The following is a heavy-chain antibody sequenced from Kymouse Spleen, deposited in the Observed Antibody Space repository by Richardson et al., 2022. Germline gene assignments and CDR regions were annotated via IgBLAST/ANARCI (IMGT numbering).Heavy chain of an antibody. CDR2: IKQDGSEK. CDR3: ARARITMVRGVDY. Sequence: EVQLVESGGGLVQPGGSLRLSCAASGFTFSSYWMSWVRQAPGKGLEWVANIKQDGSEKYYVDSVKGRFTISRDNAKNSLYLQMNSLRAEDTAVYYCARARITMVRGVDYWGQGTLVTVSS. J-gene: IGHJ4*02. V-gene: IGHV3-7*01. D-gene: IGHD3-10*01. CDR1: GFTFSSYW.